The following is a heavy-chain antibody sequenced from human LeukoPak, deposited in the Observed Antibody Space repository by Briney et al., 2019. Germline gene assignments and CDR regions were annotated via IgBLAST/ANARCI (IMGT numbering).Heavy chain of an antibody. CDR1: GFSLSSYS. CDR3: ARRVPNEVITDYFDY. CDR2: IHSSGAII. J-gene: IGHJ4*02. V-gene: IGHV3-48*04. Sequence: GGSLRLSCVASGFSLSSYSMNWVRQAPGKGLEWISFIHSSGAIIFYAESVKGRFTISRDNAKNSLFLQMNSLRAEDTAVYYCARRVPNEVITDYFDYWGPGTLVTVSS. D-gene: IGHD3-16*01.